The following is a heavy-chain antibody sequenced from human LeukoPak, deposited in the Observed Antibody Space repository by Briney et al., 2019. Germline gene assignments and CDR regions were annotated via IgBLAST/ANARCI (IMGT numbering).Heavy chain of an antibody. V-gene: IGHV4-30-4*01. J-gene: IGHJ4*02. Sequence: SQTLSLTCTVSGGSISSGDYYWSWIRQPPGKGLEWIAYMYYSGSTYHNPSLKSRVTISVDTSKNQFSLKLSSVTAADTALYYCARYQVGPDSFDYWGQGTLVTVSS. CDR3: ARYQVGPDSFDY. CDR1: GGSISSGDYY. CDR2: MYYSGST.